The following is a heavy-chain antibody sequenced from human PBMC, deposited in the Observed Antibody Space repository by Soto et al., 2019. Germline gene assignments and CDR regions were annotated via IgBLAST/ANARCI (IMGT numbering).Heavy chain of an antibody. CDR2: TYYKSKWFY. D-gene: IGHD6-19*01. V-gene: IGHV6-1*01. J-gene: IGHJ4*02. Sequence: SQTLSLTCDISGDSVSSDSTAWNWIRQSPSRGLEWLGRTYYKSKWFYNYAVSVRSRIAIKSDTSKNQFSLQLNSVTPEDTAVYLCASGDQWLLYWGLGSEATVSS. CDR1: GDSVSSDSTA. CDR3: ASGDQWLLY.